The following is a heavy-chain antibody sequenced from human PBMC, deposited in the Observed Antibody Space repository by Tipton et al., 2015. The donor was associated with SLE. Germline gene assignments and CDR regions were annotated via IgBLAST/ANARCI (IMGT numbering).Heavy chain of an antibody. J-gene: IGHJ6*02. D-gene: IGHD4-11*01. CDR1: GFTFNTHA. CDR3: TRDLKQLLPDYYAIDV. V-gene: IGHV3-23*03. Sequence: SLRLSCAVSGFTFNTHAMSWVRQAPGKGLEWVSVIYTGGRTNYAESVKGRFSISRDNPKKTIYLQMNSLRAEDTALYYCTRDLKQLLPDYYAIDVWGQGTTVTASS. CDR2: IYTGGRT.